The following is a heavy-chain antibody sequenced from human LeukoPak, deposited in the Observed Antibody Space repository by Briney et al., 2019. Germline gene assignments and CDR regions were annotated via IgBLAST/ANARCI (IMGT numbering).Heavy chain of an antibody. CDR3: ARVSGYSGTWYVDY. CDR2: IWYDGSNK. CDR1: GFTFKSYG. V-gene: IGHV3-33*01. J-gene: IGHJ4*02. D-gene: IGHD6-13*01. Sequence: GRSLRLSCVASGFTFKSYGMHWVRQAPGKGLEWVAIIWYDGSNKYYADFVKGRFTTSRDNSKNTLYLQMNSLRADDTAVYYCARVSGYSGTWYVDYWGQGTPVTVSS.